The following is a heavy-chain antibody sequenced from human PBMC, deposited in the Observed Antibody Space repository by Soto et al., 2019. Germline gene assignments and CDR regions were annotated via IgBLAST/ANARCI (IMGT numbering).Heavy chain of an antibody. D-gene: IGHD3-10*01. Sequence: QVQLVQSGAEVKKPGSSVKVSCKASGGTFSSYTISWVRQAPGQGLEWMGRIIPILGIANYAQKFQGRVTITANKSTSTAYVVLSSFRSEDTSVYFSARDPERVRSGMCVWGQGTTVTVAS. J-gene: IGHJ6*02. CDR1: GGTFSSYT. CDR3: ARDPERVRSGMCV. CDR2: IIPILGIA. V-gene: IGHV1-69*08.